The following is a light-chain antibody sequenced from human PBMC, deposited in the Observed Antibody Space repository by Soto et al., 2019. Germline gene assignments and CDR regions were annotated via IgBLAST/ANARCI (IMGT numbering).Light chain of an antibody. V-gene: IGKV3-20*01. CDR1: RSVSNNY. CDR3: QQYGSSPQT. J-gene: IGKJ1*01. CDR2: GAS. Sequence: EIVLTQSPGTLSLSPGERATLSCRASRSVSNNYVAWYQRKPGQAPRLLIYGASSRATDIPRRFSGSGSGTNFTITITRLEQEDFAVYYCQQYGSSPQTFGQGTKVESK.